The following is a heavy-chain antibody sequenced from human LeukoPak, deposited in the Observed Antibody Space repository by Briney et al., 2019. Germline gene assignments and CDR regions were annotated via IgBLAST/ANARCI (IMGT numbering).Heavy chain of an antibody. CDR1: GGSISSGGYY. CDR3: ARVFHPTSSQFYFDY. V-gene: IGHV4-39*07. J-gene: IGHJ4*02. Sequence: SETLSLTCTVSGGSISSGGYYWSWIRQPPGKGLEWIGTIYYSGSTSYNPSLKSRVTISVDTSKNQFSLKLSPVTAADTAVYYCARVFHPTSSQFYFDYWGQGTLVTVSS. D-gene: IGHD2-2*01. CDR2: IYYSGST.